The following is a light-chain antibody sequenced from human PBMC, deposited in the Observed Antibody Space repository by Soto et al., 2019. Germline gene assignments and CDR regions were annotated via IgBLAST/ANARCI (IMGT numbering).Light chain of an antibody. CDR1: NIDVGGYNY. Sequence: SVLNQPPSPSRAPGQAVTISRPGTNIDVGGYNYVSWYQQHPGKAPKLMIYEVSKRPSGVPDRFSGSKSGNTASLTVSGLQAEDEADYYCSSYAGSSYVFGTGTKVTVL. V-gene: IGLV2-8*01. CDR2: EVS. J-gene: IGLJ1*01. CDR3: SSYAGSSYV.